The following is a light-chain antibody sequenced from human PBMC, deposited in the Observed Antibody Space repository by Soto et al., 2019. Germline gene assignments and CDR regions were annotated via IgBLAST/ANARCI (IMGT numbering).Light chain of an antibody. CDR1: QFISNS. CDR2: GAS. Sequence: EIVMTQSPATLSVSPGERVTLSCRASQFISNSLAWYQQRPGQPPRLLIYGASTRAAGISARFSGSGSGTEFTLTISSLQSEDFAVYYCQQYNNWPPAFGQGTRLEI. CDR3: QQYNNWPPA. J-gene: IGKJ5*01. V-gene: IGKV3-15*01.